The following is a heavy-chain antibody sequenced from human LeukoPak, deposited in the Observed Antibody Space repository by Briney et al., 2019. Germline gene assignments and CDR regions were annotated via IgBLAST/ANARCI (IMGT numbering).Heavy chain of an antibody. V-gene: IGHV4-39*01. CDR1: GDSVRTPNSY. Sequence: SETLSLTCTVSGDSVRTPNSYWGWIRQPPGKGLEWIGSMFYSGNTYYNPSLKSRVTISVDTSENQLSLRLSSVTAADTAVYYCARHPHYYFDNSARWGQGTLVTVSS. J-gene: IGHJ4*02. CDR3: ARHPHYYFDNSAR. CDR2: MFYSGNT. D-gene: IGHD3-22*01.